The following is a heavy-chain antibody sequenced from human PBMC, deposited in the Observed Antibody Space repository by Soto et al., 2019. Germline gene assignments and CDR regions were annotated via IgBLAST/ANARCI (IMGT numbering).Heavy chain of an antibody. CDR3: AKDRNSSGWYGSGMGLIAY. V-gene: IGHV3-9*01. D-gene: IGHD6-19*01. Sequence: PGGSLRLSCAASGFTFDDYAMHWVRQSPGKGLVWVSGISWNSGSIGYADSVKGRFTISRDNAKNSLYLQMNSLRAEDTALYYCAKDRNSSGWYGSGMGLIAYCGQGSLVIVSS. J-gene: IGHJ1*01. CDR2: ISWNSGSI. CDR1: GFTFDDYA.